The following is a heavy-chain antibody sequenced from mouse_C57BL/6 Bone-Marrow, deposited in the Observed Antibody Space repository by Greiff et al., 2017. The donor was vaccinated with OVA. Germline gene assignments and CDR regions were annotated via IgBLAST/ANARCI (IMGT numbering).Heavy chain of an antibody. CDR2: IDPSVSYT. J-gene: IGHJ2*01. Sequence: QVQLQQPGAELVRPGTSVKLSCKASGYTFTSYWMHWVKQRPGQGLEWIGVIDPSVSYTNYTQKFKGKATLTVDTSSSTAYMQLSSLTSEDSAVYYCARYGSSPDYWDQGTTLTVSS. D-gene: IGHD1-1*01. V-gene: IGHV1-59*01. CDR3: ARYGSSPDY. CDR1: GYTFTSYW.